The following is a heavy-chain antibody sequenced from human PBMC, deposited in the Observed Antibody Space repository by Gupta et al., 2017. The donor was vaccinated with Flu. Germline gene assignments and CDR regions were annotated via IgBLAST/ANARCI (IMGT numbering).Heavy chain of an antibody. CDR1: GGSISSGSYY. J-gene: IGHJ5*02. V-gene: IGHV4-61*02. CDR3: ARDSAGSRVVVPAATPRGWFDH. D-gene: IGHD2-2*01. CDR2: IYTSGST. Sequence: QVQLQESGPGLVKPSQTLSLTCTVSGGSISSGSYYWSWVRQPAGKGLEWIGRIYTSGSTNYHPHLKSRVTISVETSKNQCALKLSSVTAADTDGYYCARDSAGSRVVVPAATPRGWFDHWGQGTRGTVSS.